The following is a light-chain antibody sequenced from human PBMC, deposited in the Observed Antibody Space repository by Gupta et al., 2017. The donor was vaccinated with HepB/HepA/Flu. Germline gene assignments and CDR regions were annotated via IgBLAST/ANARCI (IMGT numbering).Light chain of an antibody. CDR3: QHYDTSPMWT. CDR2: DAS. J-gene: IGKJ1*01. V-gene: IGKV3-20*01. Sequence: EIVLTQSPVTLSLSSGDTATLSCRASQSVRNNRVAWYQQKPGQAPRLLIYDASKRAAGIPDRFSGSGSRTDFTLTISRLEPADFAVYYCQHYDTSPMWTFGQGTKVEIK. CDR1: QSVRNNR.